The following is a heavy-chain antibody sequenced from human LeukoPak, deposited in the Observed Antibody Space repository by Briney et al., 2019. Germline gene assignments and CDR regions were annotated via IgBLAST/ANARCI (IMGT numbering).Heavy chain of an antibody. Sequence: SETLSLTCTVSGGSISSYYWSWIRQPPGKGLEWIGYIYYSGSTNYNPSLKSRVTISVDTSKNQFSLKLSSVTAADTAVYYCARHGRGYYDILTGYYAPSYYFDYWGQGTLVTASS. CDR2: IYYSGST. J-gene: IGHJ4*02. V-gene: IGHV4-59*08. CDR1: GGSISSYY. CDR3: ARHGRGYYDILTGYYAPSYYFDY. D-gene: IGHD3-9*01.